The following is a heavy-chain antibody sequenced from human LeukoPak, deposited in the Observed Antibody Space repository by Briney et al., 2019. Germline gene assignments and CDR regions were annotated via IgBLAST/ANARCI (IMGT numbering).Heavy chain of an antibody. CDR1: GGSISSYY. CDR3: ARAHSSSRYMDY. J-gene: IGHJ4*02. V-gene: IGHV4-59*01. CDR2: IYYSGST. Sequence: SETLSLTCAVSGGSISSYYWSWIRQPPGKGLEWIGYIYYSGSTNYNPSLKSRVTISVDTSKNQLSLKLSSVTAADTAVYYCARAHSSSRYMDYWGQGTLVTVSS. D-gene: IGHD6-13*01.